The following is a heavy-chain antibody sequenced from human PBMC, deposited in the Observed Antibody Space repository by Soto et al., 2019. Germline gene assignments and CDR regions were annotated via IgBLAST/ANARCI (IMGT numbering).Heavy chain of an antibody. Sequence: QVQLVQSGAEVKKPGASVMVSCKASGYPFTTYGISWLRQAPGQGPKWMGWINPYNGNTKYRQEVQGRLTMTTDTSTNTAFMELRSLRSDDTAVYFCAREAASGRSGFDYWGQGTLVTVSS. J-gene: IGHJ4*02. D-gene: IGHD6-13*01. V-gene: IGHV1-18*01. CDR2: INPYNGNT. CDR3: AREAASGRSGFDY. CDR1: GYPFTTYG.